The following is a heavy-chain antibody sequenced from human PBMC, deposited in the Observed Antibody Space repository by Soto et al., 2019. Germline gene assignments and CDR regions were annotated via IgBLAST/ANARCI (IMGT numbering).Heavy chain of an antibody. CDR2: IGTSDSYT. D-gene: IGHD3-10*01. Sequence: GGSLSLSCAASGFIFSGYHMSWIRQAPGKGLEWVSHIGTSDSYTNYADSVRGRFTISRDNAKTSLYLQMHSLRADDTAVYCCARGGSDFFYWGQGTLETASS. V-gene: IGHV3-11*06. J-gene: IGHJ4*02. CDR3: ARGGSDFFY. CDR1: GFIFSGYH.